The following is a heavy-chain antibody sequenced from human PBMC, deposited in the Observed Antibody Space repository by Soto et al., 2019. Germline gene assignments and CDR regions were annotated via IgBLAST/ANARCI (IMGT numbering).Heavy chain of an antibody. CDR1: GFSLSTSGVC. J-gene: IGHJ4*02. D-gene: IGHD3-9*01. CDR2: IYWDDSK. V-gene: IGHV2-5*02. CDR3: AHKGPEDWPLDY. Sequence: QITLKESGPTLVRPTQTLTLTCAFSGFSLSTSGVCVGWIRQPPGKALEWLAVIYWDDSKHYSPSLRSRLTITKDTSKNQVVLTMTNMDPMDTGTYYCAHKGPEDWPLDYWGQGTLVTVSS.